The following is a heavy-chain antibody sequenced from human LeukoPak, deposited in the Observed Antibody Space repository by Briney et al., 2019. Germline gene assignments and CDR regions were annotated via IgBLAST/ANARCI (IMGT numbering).Heavy chain of an antibody. J-gene: IGHJ4*02. V-gene: IGHV4-4*02. Sequence: PSETLSLTCVVSGGSMRSSNSWSWVGPPPGKGLEGIGEIYHRGSTNYNPSLRSRVTMSVDKSKNQFSLNLSSVTAADTAVYYCARRTSGWYGIDYWGQGTLVTVSS. CDR2: IYHRGST. CDR1: GGSMRSSNS. D-gene: IGHD6-19*01. CDR3: ARRTSGWYGIDY.